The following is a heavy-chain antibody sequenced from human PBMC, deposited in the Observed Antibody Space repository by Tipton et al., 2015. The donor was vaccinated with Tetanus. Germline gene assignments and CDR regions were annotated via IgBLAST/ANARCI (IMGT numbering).Heavy chain of an antibody. V-gene: IGHV4-34*01. D-gene: IGHD4-23*01. CDR2: INHSGST. CDR1: GGSFSGYY. CDR3: ARLFTLGGDY. J-gene: IGHJ4*02. Sequence: TLSLTCAVYGGSFSGYYWSWIRQPPGKGLEWIGEINHSGSTNYNPSLKSRVTISVDTSKNQFSLKLSSVTAADTAVYYCARLFTLGGDYWGQGTLVTVSS.